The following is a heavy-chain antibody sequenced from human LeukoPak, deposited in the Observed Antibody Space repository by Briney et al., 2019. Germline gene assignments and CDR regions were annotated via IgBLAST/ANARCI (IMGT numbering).Heavy chain of an antibody. CDR2: ISGSGGST. J-gene: IGHJ4*02. V-gene: IGHV3-23*01. Sequence: PGGSLRLSCAASGFTLSSYWMSWVRQAPGKGLEWVSAISGSGGSTYYADSVKGRFTISRDNSKNTLYLQMNSLRAEDTAVYYCAKDTDYYDSSGYYLGWGQGTLVTVSS. D-gene: IGHD3-22*01. CDR3: AKDTDYYDSSGYYLG. CDR1: GFTLSSYW.